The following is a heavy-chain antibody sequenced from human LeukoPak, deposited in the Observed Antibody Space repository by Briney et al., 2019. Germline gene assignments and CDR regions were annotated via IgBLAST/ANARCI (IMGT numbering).Heavy chain of an antibody. D-gene: IGHD3-10*01. CDR3: AKVANHYYGSGNSLYYFDY. CDR2: ISGSGGST. V-gene: IGHV3-23*01. Sequence: PGGSLRLSCAASGFTFSSYGMSWVRQAPGKGLEWVSAISGSGGSTYYADSVKGRFTISRDNSKNTLYLQMNSLRAEDTAVYYCAKVANHYYGSGNSLYYFDYWGQGTLVTVSS. CDR1: GFTFSSYG. J-gene: IGHJ4*02.